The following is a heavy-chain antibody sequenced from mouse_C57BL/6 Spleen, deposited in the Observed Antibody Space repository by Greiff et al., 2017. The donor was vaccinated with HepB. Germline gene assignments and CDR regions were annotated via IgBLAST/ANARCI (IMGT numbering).Heavy chain of an antibody. CDR3: ARGGFYYFD. CDR2: INPNNGGT. V-gene: IGHV1-26*01. Sequence: EVKLQQSGPELVKPGASVKISCKASGYTFTDYYMNWVKQSHGKSLEWIGDINPNNGGTSYNQKFKGKATLTVDKSSSTAYMELRSLTSEDSAVYYCARGGFYYFDWGQGTTLTVSS. J-gene: IGHJ2*01. D-gene: IGHD1-1*01. CDR1: GYTFTDYY.